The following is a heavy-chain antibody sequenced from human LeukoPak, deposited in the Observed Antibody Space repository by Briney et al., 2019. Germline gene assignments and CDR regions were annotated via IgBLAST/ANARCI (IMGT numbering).Heavy chain of an antibody. D-gene: IGHD1-26*01. CDR2: ISNTATTI. V-gene: IGHV3-48*03. CDR1: GFTFSSYE. CDR3: ARGGAAYY. Sequence: GGCLRLSCAASGFTFSSYEVNWVRQAAGKGMGWVSYISNTATTIYYADSVKGRFTISSENAKNSLYLHMCSLRAEDTAAYCCARGGAAYYWGEGALGTVSS. J-gene: IGHJ4*02.